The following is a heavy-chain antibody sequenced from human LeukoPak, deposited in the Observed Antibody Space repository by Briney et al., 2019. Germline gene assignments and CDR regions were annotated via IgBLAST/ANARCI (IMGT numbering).Heavy chain of an antibody. V-gene: IGHV4-39*07. D-gene: IGHD2-15*01. CDR3: ASFPDCSGGSCYLRGNY. CDR2: IYYSGST. J-gene: IGHJ4*02. CDR1: GGSISSSSYY. Sequence: SETLSLTCTVSGGSISSSSYYWGWIRQPPGKGLEWIGSIYYSGSTNYNPSLKSRVTISVDTSKNQFSLKLSSVTAADTAVYYCASFPDCSGGSCYLRGNYWGQGTLVTVSS.